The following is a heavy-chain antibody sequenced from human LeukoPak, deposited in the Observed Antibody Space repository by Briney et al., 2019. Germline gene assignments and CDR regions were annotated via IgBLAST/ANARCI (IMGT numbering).Heavy chain of an antibody. CDR1: GFTFISYW. D-gene: IGHD6-19*01. J-gene: IGHJ6*03. V-gene: IGHV3-74*01. Sequence: GGSLRLSCAASGFTFISYWMHWVRQAPGKGLVWVSRINTDGTSTTYADSVKGRFTISRDNAKNTLYLQINSLRAEDTAVYYCARGRAAVSGSYMDVWGKGTTVTVSS. CDR3: ARGRAAVSGSYMDV. CDR2: INTDGTST.